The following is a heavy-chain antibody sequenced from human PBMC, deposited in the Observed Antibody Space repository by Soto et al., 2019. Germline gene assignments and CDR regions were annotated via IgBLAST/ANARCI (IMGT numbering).Heavy chain of an antibody. J-gene: IGHJ3*02. Sequence: GESLKISCKGSGYSFTTYWIGCVRQMPGKGLEWMGIIYPGDSDTRYSPSFQGQVTISADKSISTAYLQWSSLKASDTAMYYCARMQYNSGRDAFDIWGQGTMVTVSS. CDR2: IYPGDSDT. D-gene: IGHD6-19*01. CDR1: GYSFTTYW. V-gene: IGHV5-51*01. CDR3: ARMQYNSGRDAFDI.